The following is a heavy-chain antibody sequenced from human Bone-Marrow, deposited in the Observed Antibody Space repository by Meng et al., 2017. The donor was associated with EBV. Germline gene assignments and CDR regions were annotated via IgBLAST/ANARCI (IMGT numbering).Heavy chain of an antibody. Sequence: HVQLQQWGAGLVKPSEPLSLTCAVYGGSFSGYYWSWIRQPPGKGLEWIGEINHSGSTNYSPSLKSRVTISVDTSKNQFSLKLSSVTAADTAVYYCARSAKGYFGLWGRGTLVTVSS. V-gene: IGHV4-34*01. CDR3: ARSAKGYFGL. CDR1: GGSFSGYY. CDR2: INHSGST. J-gene: IGHJ2*01.